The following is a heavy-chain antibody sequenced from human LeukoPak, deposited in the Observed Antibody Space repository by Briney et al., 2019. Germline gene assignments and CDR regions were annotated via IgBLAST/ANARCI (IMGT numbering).Heavy chain of an antibody. J-gene: IGHJ4*02. D-gene: IGHD6-19*01. Sequence: ASVKVSCKASGGTFSSYAISWVRQAPGQGLEWMGGIIPIFGTANYAQKFQGRVTITADESTSTAYMELSSLRSEDTAVYYCHAYGGSAGTHPFDYWGQGTLVTVSS. CDR2: IIPIFGTA. CDR3: HAYGGSAGTHPFDY. V-gene: IGHV1-69*13. CDR1: GGTFSSYA.